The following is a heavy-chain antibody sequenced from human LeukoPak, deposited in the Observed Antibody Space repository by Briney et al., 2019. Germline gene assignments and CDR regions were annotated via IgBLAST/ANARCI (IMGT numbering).Heavy chain of an antibody. J-gene: IGHJ3*02. Sequence: PGGSLRLSCAASGFTFSSYAMSWVRQAPGKGLEWVSAISGSGGSTYYADSVKGRFTISRDNSKHTLYLQINSLRAEDTAVYYCAKAIGDYVAFDIWGQGTMVTVSS. CDR1: GFTFSSYA. CDR3: AKAIGDYVAFDI. CDR2: ISGSGGST. V-gene: IGHV3-23*01. D-gene: IGHD4-17*01.